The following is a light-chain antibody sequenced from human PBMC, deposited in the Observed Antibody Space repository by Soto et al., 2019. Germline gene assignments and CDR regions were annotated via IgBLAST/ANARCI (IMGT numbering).Light chain of an antibody. Sequence: QAVVTQPPSVSGAPGQRVTISCTGSSSNIGAGYDVHWYQQLPGTAPKLLIYGNSNRPSGVPDRFSGSKSGTSASLAITGLQAEDEADYYCQSYDSSLSAVDVFGTGTKVTVL. V-gene: IGLV1-40*01. CDR1: SSNIGAGYD. J-gene: IGLJ1*01. CDR3: QSYDSSLSAVDV. CDR2: GNS.